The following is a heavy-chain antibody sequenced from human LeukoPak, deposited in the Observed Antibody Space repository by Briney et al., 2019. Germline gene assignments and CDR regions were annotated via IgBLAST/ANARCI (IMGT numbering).Heavy chain of an antibody. V-gene: IGHV1-18*01. D-gene: IGHD4-17*01. Sequence: GAPVKVSCKASGYPFTHYAISWVRQAPGQGLEWMGWISAYNGNTNYAQKLQGRVTMTTDTSTSTAYMELRSLRSDDTAVYYCARVNGAPYYFDYWGQGTLVTVSS. CDR1: GYPFTHYA. CDR2: ISAYNGNT. CDR3: ARVNGAPYYFDY. J-gene: IGHJ4*02.